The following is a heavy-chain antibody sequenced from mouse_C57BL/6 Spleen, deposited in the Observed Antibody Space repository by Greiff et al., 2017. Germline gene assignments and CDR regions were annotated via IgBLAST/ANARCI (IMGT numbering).Heavy chain of an antibody. J-gene: IGHJ2*01. CDR1: GFNIKNTY. D-gene: IGHD1-1*01. V-gene: IGHV14-2*01. CDR3: ARSDGSSYNY. CDR2: IDPEDGET. Sequence: VQLKESVAELVRPGASVKLSCTASGFNIKNTYMHWVKQRTEQGLEWIGRIDPEDGETKYAPKFQGKATITADTSSNTAYLQLSSLTSEDTAVYYCARSDGSSYNYWGQGTTLTVSS.